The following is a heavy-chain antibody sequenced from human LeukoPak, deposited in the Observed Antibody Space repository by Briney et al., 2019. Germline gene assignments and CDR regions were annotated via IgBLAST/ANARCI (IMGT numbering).Heavy chain of an antibody. V-gene: IGHV1-2*02. Sequence: ASVKVSCKASGYTFTTYYIHWVRQAPGQGLEWLGWINPNSGGTNYAQKFQGRVTMTRDTSISTAYMELSRLGSDDTAVYYCAPAGLYDSSGPADYWGQGTLVTVSS. CDR3: APAGLYDSSGPADY. J-gene: IGHJ4*02. CDR2: INPNSGGT. CDR1: GYTFTTYY. D-gene: IGHD3-22*01.